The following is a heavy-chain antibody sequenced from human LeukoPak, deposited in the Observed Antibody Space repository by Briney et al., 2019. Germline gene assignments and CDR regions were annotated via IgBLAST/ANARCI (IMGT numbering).Heavy chain of an antibody. CDR2: IIPMFGTG. D-gene: IGHD3-16*01. J-gene: IGHJ6*03. CDR1: GGTFNSYV. Sequence: SVKVSCKASGGTFNSYVISWVRQAPGQGLEWMGGIIPMFGTGNYAQKFQGRVTITADKSTSTTYMELSSLRSEDTAVYYCGTMISSKYYYYYMDVWGKGTTVTVSS. V-gene: IGHV1-69*06. CDR3: GTMISSKYYYYYMDV.